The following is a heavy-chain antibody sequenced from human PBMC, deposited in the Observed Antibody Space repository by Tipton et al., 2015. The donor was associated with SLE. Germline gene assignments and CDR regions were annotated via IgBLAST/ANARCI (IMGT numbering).Heavy chain of an antibody. Sequence: TLSLTCTVSGGSISSSSYYWSWIRQPPGKGLEWIGYIHYSGSTNYNPSLKSRVTISLDTSNNQFSLRLTSVTTADTAVYYCARHWGLSEPVDHWGQGTLVTVSS. CDR3: ARHWGLSEPVDH. V-gene: IGHV4-61*05. D-gene: IGHD3-16*01. CDR1: GGSISSSSYY. CDR2: IHYSGST. J-gene: IGHJ4*02.